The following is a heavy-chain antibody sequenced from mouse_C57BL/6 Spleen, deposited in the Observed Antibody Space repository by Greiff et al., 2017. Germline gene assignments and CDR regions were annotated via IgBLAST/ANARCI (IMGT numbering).Heavy chain of an antibody. D-gene: IGHD2-14*01. CDR1: GYTFTSYW. Sequence: QVQLQQPGAELVKPGASVKMSCKASGYTFTSYWINWVKQRPGQGLEWIGWIYPRDGSTKYNEKFKGKATLTVDTSSSTAYMELHSLTSEDSAVYFCARSGIGYAMDYWGQGTSVTVSS. CDR2: IYPRDGST. J-gene: IGHJ4*01. V-gene: IGHV1-85*01. CDR3: ARSGIGYAMDY.